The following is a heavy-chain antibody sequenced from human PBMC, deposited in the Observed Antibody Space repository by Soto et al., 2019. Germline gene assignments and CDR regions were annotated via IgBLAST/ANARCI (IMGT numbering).Heavy chain of an antibody. CDR3: ASSILP. CDR1: GGSISSGGYY. Sequence: QVQLQESGPGLVKPSQTLSLTCTVSGGSISSGGYYWSWIRQHPGKGLEWIGYIYYSGSTYYNPSHNSRISIHVDTSKNQLALRVSSGTAADTVVYSCASSILPWGQGTLVTVSS. J-gene: IGHJ5*02. D-gene: IGHD2-2*02. CDR2: IYYSGST. V-gene: IGHV4-31*03.